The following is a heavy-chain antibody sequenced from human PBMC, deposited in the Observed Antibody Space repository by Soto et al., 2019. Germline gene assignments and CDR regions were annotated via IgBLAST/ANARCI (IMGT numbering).Heavy chain of an antibody. D-gene: IGHD4-17*01. CDR1: GFSLSTYHMG. CDR2: IYWDDDK. J-gene: IGHJ4*02. V-gene: IGHV2-5*02. CDR3: AHAGDYDLLTFDH. Sequence: QITLKESGPTLVRPAQTLTLTCDFSGFSLSTYHMGVAWIRQPPGKALEWLALIYWDDDKRYSPSLKDRLAISKDTSSIQVVQTITNIDPGDSATYFCAHAGDYDLLTFDHWGSGTLVTVSS.